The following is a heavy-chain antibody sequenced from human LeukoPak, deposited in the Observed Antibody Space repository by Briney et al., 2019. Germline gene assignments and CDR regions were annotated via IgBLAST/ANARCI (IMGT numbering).Heavy chain of an antibody. CDR3: ARENFYDSSGCDAFDI. V-gene: IGHV3-21*01. CDR1: GFTFIAYS. CDR2: ISSSSAYI. D-gene: IGHD3-22*01. Sequence: PGGSLRLSCAASGFTFIAYSMNWVRQAPGKGLEWVSSISSSSAYIYHADSVEGRFTVSRDNAKNSLYLQMNSLRAEDTAVYYCARENFYDSSGCDAFDIWGQGTMVTVSS. J-gene: IGHJ3*02.